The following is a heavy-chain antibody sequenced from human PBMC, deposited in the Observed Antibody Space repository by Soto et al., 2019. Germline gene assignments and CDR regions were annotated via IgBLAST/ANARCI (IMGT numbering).Heavy chain of an antibody. V-gene: IGHV3-30*03. Sequence: GQLLESGGGLVQPGGSLRLSCAASGFTFSSYGRHWVRQAPGTGLEWVAIISYDGSNKYYAASVKGRFTISRDNSKHTLYLQMNSLRAEDTAVYYCATLFSGSYEVYWGQGTLVTVSS. J-gene: IGHJ4*02. CDR2: ISYDGSNK. CDR1: GFTFSSYG. D-gene: IGHD1-26*01. CDR3: ATLFSGSYEVY.